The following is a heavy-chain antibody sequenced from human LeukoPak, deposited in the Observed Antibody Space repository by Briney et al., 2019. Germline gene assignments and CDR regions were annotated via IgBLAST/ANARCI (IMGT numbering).Heavy chain of an antibody. V-gene: IGHV3-74*01. Sequence: GGSLRLSCAASGFDFSSYSMNWVRQAPGKGLVWVSRINTDGSHTNYADSVKGRFTFSRDNAKNTLYLQMNSLRVEDTAVYYCARIKVGATGIDYWGQGTLVTVSS. D-gene: IGHD1-26*01. CDR2: INTDGSHT. CDR3: ARIKVGATGIDY. CDR1: GFDFSSYS. J-gene: IGHJ4*02.